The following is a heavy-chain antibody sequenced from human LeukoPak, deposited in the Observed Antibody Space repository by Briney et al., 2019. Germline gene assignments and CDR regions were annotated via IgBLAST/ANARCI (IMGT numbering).Heavy chain of an antibody. CDR3: ARRPTYYYGSGSYYPGVDY. J-gene: IGHJ4*02. D-gene: IGHD3-10*01. Sequence: SETLSLTCAVYGGSFSGYYWSWIRQPPGKGLEWIGEINHSGSTNYNPSLKSRVTISVDTSKNQISLKLSSVTAADTAVYYCARRPTYYYGSGSYYPGVDYWGQGTLVTVSS. CDR2: INHSGST. V-gene: IGHV4-34*01. CDR1: GGSFSGYY.